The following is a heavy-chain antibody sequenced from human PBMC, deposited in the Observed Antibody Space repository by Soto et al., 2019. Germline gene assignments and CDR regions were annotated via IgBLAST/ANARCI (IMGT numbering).Heavy chain of an antibody. CDR3: AKDRTFGPPLVRFDS. Sequence: GGSLRLSCGASGFTFSVYAMTWVRQAPGKGLEWVSAISGNGGSTYYADSVKGRFTISRDNSRSTLHLQMNSLRVEDTAVYYCAKDRTFGPPLVRFDSWGQGTLVTVSS. D-gene: IGHD6-6*01. V-gene: IGHV3-23*01. J-gene: IGHJ4*02. CDR1: GFTFSVYA. CDR2: ISGNGGST.